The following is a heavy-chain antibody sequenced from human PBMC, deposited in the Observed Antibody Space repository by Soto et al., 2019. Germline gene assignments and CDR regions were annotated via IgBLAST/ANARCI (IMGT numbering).Heavy chain of an antibody. J-gene: IGHJ6*02. Sequence: SVKVSCKASGGTFSSYAISWVRQAPGQGLEWMGGIIPIFGTANYAQKFQGRVTITADESTSTAYMELSSLRSEDTAVYYCARVGEQRYDFWSGYYTNYYYGMDVWGQGTTVTVSS. D-gene: IGHD3-3*01. CDR2: IIPIFGTA. CDR3: ARVGEQRYDFWSGYYTNYYYGMDV. V-gene: IGHV1-69*13. CDR1: GGTFSSYA.